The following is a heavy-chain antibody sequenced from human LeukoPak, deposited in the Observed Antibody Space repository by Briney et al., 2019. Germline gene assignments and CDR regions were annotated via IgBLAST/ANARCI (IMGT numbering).Heavy chain of an antibody. CDR3: ARWGNWYFDL. J-gene: IGHJ2*01. Sequence: PSETLSLTCAVYGGSFSGYQWCWIRQPPGKGLEWIGEINHSGSTNYNPSLKSRVTISVDTSKNKFSLKLSSVTAADTAVYYCARWGNWYFDLWGRGTLVTVSS. CDR1: GGSFSGYQ. D-gene: IGHD7-27*01. CDR2: INHSGST. V-gene: IGHV4-34*01.